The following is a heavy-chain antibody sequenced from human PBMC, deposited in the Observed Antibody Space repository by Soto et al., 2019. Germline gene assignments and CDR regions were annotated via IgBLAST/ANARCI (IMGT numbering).Heavy chain of an antibody. CDR1: GFSFRSYW. V-gene: IGHV3-7*03. D-gene: IGHD1-1*01. CDR2: IRQDGSEK. CDR3: MTTTRDRPFDY. J-gene: IGHJ4*02. Sequence: EVQLVESGGDLVQPGGSLRLSCEASGFSFRSYWMTWVRQAPGKRREYVAIIRQDGSEKKYVDSVMGRFTISRDNAKTSSYLQMNSLRDEDTAVYYWMTTTRDRPFDYWGQGTLVTVSS.